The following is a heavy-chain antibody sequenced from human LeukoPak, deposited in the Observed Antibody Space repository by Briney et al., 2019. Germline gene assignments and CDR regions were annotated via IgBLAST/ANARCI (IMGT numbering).Heavy chain of an antibody. Sequence: GGSLRLSCAASGFTFSSYSMNWVRQAPGKGLEWVSYISSSSSTIYYADSVKGRFTISRDNSKNTLYLQMNSLRAEDTAVYYCAKVWAQYSSGWSYYFDYWGQGTLVTVSS. CDR3: AKVWAQYSSGWSYYFDY. V-gene: IGHV3-48*01. CDR1: GFTFSSYS. J-gene: IGHJ4*02. D-gene: IGHD6-19*01. CDR2: ISSSSSTI.